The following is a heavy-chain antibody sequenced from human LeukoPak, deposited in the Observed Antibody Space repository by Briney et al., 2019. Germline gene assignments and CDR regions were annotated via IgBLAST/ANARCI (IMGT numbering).Heavy chain of an antibody. CDR1: GFNFSDYY. CDR2: ISNSGSTM. V-gene: IGHV3-11*01. D-gene: IGHD3-10*01. Sequence: PGGSLRLSCAASGFNFSDYYMFWIRQAPGKGLEWISYISNSGSTMYYADSVKGRFTISRDNAKNSLYLQMNSLRAEDTAVYYCARDALGSYDYWGQGTLVTVSS. J-gene: IGHJ4*02. CDR3: ARDALGSYDY.